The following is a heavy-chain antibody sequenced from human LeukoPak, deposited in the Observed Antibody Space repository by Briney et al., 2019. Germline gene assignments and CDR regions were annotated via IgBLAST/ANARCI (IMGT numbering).Heavy chain of an antibody. J-gene: IGHJ4*02. CDR2: IRNDGTNK. Sequence: GGSLRLSCAASGFTFSSYGMHWVRQAPGKGLEWVAFIRNDGTNKYYGDSVKGRFTISRDNSKNTVYLQMNSLRAEDTAVYYCARAPYYYGSGTQEGGYWGQGTLVTVSS. V-gene: IGHV3-30*02. D-gene: IGHD3-10*01. CDR3: ARAPYYYGSGTQEGGY. CDR1: GFTFSSYG.